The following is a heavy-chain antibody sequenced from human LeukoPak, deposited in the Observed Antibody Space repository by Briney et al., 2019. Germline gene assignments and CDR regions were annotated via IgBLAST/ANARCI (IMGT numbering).Heavy chain of an antibody. CDR3: ARGGTAVTTFGWLDP. D-gene: IGHD4-11*01. CDR1: GGSISIYF. J-gene: IGHJ5*02. CDR2: IHYSGNT. Sequence: PSETLSLTCSVSGGSISIYFWSWLRHPPGKRLGWIGYIHYSGNTNYNTPLKSRVSMSVDTSKNQFSLKLSSVTAADTAVYYCARGGTAVTTFGWLDPWGPGTLVTVSS. V-gene: IGHV4-59*01.